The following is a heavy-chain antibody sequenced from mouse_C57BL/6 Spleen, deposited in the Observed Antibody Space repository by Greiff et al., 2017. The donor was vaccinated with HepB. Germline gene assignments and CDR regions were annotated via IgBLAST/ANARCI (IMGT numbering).Heavy chain of an antibody. J-gene: IGHJ4*01. CDR2: IDPSDSYT. CDR1: GYTFTSYW. D-gene: IGHD1-1*01. V-gene: IGHV1-50*01. CDR3: ARYITTVVATRAMDY. Sequence: VQLQQPGAELVKPGASVKLSCKASGYTFTSYWMQWVKQRPGQGLEWIGEIDPSDSYTNYNQKFKGKATLTVDTSSSTAYMQLSSLTSEDSAVYYCARYITTVVATRAMDYWGQGTSVTVSS.